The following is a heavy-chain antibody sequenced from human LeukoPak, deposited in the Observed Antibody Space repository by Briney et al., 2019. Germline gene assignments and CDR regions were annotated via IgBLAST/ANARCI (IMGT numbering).Heavy chain of an antibody. J-gene: IGHJ6*02. CDR2: ISAYNGNT. CDR1: GYTFTSYG. V-gene: IGHV1-18*01. Sequence: ALVKVSCKASGYTFTSYGISWVRQAPGQGLEWMGWISAYNGNTNYAQKLQGRVTMTTDTSTSTAYMELRSLRSDDTAVYYCASFTIFGVGNYYYGMDVWGQGTTVTVSS. D-gene: IGHD3-3*01. CDR3: ASFTIFGVGNYYYGMDV.